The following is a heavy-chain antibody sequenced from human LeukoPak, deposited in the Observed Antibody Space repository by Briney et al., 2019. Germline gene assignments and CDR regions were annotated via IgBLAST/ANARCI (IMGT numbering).Heavy chain of an antibody. CDR3: ARDYGMVRGASDY. J-gene: IGHJ4*02. Sequence: GGSLRLSCAASGFTFSDYYIHWVRQAPGKGLVWVSRINSDGTGTTYTDSVKGRFTISRDNAKNSLYLQMNSLRAEDTAVYYCARDYGMVRGASDYWGQGTLVTVSS. CDR2: INSDGTGT. CDR1: GFTFSDYY. D-gene: IGHD3-10*01. V-gene: IGHV3-74*01.